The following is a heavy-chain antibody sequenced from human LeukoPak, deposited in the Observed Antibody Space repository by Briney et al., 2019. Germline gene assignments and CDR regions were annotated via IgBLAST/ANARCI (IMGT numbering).Heavy chain of an antibody. CDR3: ARESTGHGVLDY. V-gene: IGHV4-34*01. D-gene: IGHD1-14*01. CDR2: INHSGST. CDR1: GGSFSGYY. J-gene: IGHJ4*02. Sequence: SETLSLTCAVYGGSFSGYYWSWIRQPPGKGLEWIGEINHSGSTNYNPSLKSRVTISVDTSKNQFSLKLSSVTAADTAVYYCARESTGHGVLDYWGQGTLVTVSS.